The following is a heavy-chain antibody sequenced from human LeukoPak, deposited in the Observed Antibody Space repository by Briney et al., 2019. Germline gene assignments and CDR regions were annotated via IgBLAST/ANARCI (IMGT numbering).Heavy chain of an antibody. V-gene: IGHV3-49*03. CDR3: TRHPYGDYFLYAFDI. CDR2: IRSKAYGGTT. J-gene: IGHJ3*02. CDR1: GFTFGDYA. D-gene: IGHD4-17*01. Sequence: PGGSLRLSCTASGFTFGDYAMSWFRQAPGKGLEWVGFIRSKAYGGTTEYAASVKGRFTISRDDSKSIAYLQMNSLKTEDTAVYYCTRHPYGDYFLYAFDIWGQGTMVTVSS.